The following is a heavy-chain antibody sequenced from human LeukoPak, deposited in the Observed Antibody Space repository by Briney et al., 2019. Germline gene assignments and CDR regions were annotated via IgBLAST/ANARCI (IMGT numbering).Heavy chain of an antibody. CDR2: IYYSGST. D-gene: IGHD3-10*01. CDR3: ARGGYYGSGNDFRFDP. V-gene: IGHV4-39*07. CDR1: GDSISSRSYY. J-gene: IGHJ5*02. Sequence: SETLSLTCTVSGDSISSRSYYWGWIRQPPGKGLEWIGSIYYSGSTYYNPSLKSRVTISVNTSKNQFSLKLNSVTAADTAVYYCARGGYYGSGNDFRFDPWGQGTLVTVSS.